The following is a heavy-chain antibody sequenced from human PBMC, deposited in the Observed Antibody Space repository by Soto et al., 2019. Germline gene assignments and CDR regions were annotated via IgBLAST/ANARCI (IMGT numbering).Heavy chain of an antibody. CDR2: IWYDGSNK. V-gene: IGHV3-33*01. CDR1: GFTFSSYG. CDR3: ARERYDPYSSSSVNGMDV. Sequence: GSLRLSCAASGFTFSSYGMHWVRQAPGKGLEWVAVIWYDGSNKYYADSVKGRFTISRDNSKNTLYLQMNSLRAEDTAVYYCARERYDPYSSSSVNGMDVWGQGTTVTVSS. J-gene: IGHJ6*02. D-gene: IGHD6-6*01.